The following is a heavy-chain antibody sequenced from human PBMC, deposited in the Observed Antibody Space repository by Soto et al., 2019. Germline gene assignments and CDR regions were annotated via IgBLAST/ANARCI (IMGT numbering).Heavy chain of an antibody. CDR2: MNPNSGNT. CDR1: GYTFISYD. V-gene: IGHV1-8*01. J-gene: IGHJ4*02. CDR3: ARGADSFTYGHKEYFDY. Sequence: QVQLVQSGAELKKTGASVKVSCKASGYTFISYDINWVRQATGQGLEWMGWMNPNSGNTGYARKFQGRVTLTRNTSIGTAYMELSSLRSEDTAIYYCARGADSFTYGHKEYFDYWGQGTLVTVSS. D-gene: IGHD3-10*01.